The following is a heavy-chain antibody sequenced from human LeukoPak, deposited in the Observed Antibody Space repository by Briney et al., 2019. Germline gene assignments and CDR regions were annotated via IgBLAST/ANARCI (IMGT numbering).Heavy chain of an antibody. CDR2: ISSSGGST. D-gene: IGHD3-10*01. CDR3: AKGDGSGTYYSPCGMDV. Sequence: GGSLRLSCAASGFTFSSYAMSWVRQAPGKGLEWVSVISSSGGSTYYADSVKGRFTISRDNSKNTLYLQMNSLRAEDTAVYYCAKGDGSGTYYSPCGMDVWGQGTTVTVSS. CDR1: GFTFSSYA. J-gene: IGHJ6*02. V-gene: IGHV3-23*01.